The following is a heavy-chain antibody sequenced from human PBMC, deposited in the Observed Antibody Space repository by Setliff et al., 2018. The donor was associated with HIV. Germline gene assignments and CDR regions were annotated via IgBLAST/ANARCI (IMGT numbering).Heavy chain of an antibody. Sequence: PGGSLRLSCAASGFTFSVSAMHWVRQASGKGLEWVGRIRSKTNTYATEYAASVKGRFTISRDDSKTTAYLQMNSLKTEDTAVYYCSGWKGDYYGSSGVNGYWGQGTLVTVSS. CDR1: GFTFSVSA. D-gene: IGHD3-22*01. V-gene: IGHV3-73*01. J-gene: IGHJ4*02. CDR3: SGWKGDYYGSSGVNGY. CDR2: IRSKTNTYAT.